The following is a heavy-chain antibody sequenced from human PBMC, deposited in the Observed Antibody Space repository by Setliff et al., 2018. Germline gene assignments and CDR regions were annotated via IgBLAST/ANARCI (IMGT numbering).Heavy chain of an antibody. CDR2: IWNDGSNK. Sequence: HPGGSLRLSCVASGFTFSNYGIHWVRQAPGKGLEWVALIWNDGSNKFYGDSVRGRFTISRDNSKSTLYLQMDSLRAEDAAIYYCARNWVTARHYYYGMDVWGQGTTVTVSS. V-gene: IGHV3-33*01. D-gene: IGHD2-21*02. CDR1: GFTFSNYG. CDR3: ARNWVTARHYYYGMDV. J-gene: IGHJ6*02.